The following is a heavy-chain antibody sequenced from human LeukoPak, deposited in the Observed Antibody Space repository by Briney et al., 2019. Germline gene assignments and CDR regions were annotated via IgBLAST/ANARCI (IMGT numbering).Heavy chain of an antibody. Sequence: GGSLRLSCAASGFTFSSYSMNWVRQAPGKGLEWVSSISSSSSYIYYADSVKGRFTISRDNAKNSLYLQMNSLRAEDTAVYYCAREGYSSGWYFDYWGQGTLVTVSS. V-gene: IGHV3-21*01. CDR2: ISSSSSYI. CDR1: GFTFSSYS. CDR3: AREGYSSGWYFDY. D-gene: IGHD6-19*01. J-gene: IGHJ4*02.